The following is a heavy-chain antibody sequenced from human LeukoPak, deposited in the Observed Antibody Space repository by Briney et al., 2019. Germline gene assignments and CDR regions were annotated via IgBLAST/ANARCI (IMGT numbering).Heavy chain of an antibody. V-gene: IGHV1-2*02. J-gene: IGHJ4*02. CDR1: GYTFTGYY. CDR3: ATGVATAFTY. D-gene: IGHD5-12*01. CDR2: INPDSGDS. Sequence: GASVKVSCKASGYTFTGYYIHWVRQAPGQGLEWMAWINPDSGDSYSAPKFQGRVTMTRDTSISTASMEVSWLSSDDTAVYYRATGVATAFTYWGQGTLVTVSS.